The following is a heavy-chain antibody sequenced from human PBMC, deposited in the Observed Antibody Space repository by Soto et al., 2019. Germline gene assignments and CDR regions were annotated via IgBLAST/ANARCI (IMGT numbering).Heavy chain of an antibody. CDR3: ARDRIAGTFDY. Sequence: EVQLVESGGGLVQPGGSLRLSCAASGFTFSSYSMNWVRQAPGKGLEWVSYISSSSSTIYYADSVKGRFTISRDNAKNSLYLQMNSLRAEDTAVYYCARDRIAGTFDYWGQGTLVTVSS. CDR2: ISSSSSTI. V-gene: IGHV3-48*01. J-gene: IGHJ4*02. CDR1: GFTFSSYS. D-gene: IGHD6-13*01.